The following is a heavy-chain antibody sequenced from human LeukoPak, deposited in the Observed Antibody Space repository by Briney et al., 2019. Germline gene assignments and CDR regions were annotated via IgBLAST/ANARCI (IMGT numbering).Heavy chain of an antibody. CDR2: ISDSGANT. CDR1: GFTFSTYA. J-gene: IGHJ2*01. Sequence: GGSLRLSCAASGFTFSTYAMSWVRQAPGKGLEWVSTISDSGANTYYADSVRGRFTISRDNSKNTLYLQKNSLRADDTAIYYCAKSMTLQWRGFFDLWGRGTHVTVSS. D-gene: IGHD6-19*01. CDR3: AKSMTLQWRGFFDL. V-gene: IGHV3-23*01.